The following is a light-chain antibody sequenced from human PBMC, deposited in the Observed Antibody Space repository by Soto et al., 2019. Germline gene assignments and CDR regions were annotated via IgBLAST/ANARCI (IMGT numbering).Light chain of an antibody. CDR2: GTS. Sequence: EIVLTQSPGTLSLSPGERATLSCRASQSVSSSYLAWYQQKPGQAPRLLIYGTSSRATGIPDRFSGSGSGTDFTLTISRLEPEDFAVYYCQQYGSSLYTFGQGTNLEIK. J-gene: IGKJ2*01. CDR3: QQYGSSLYT. V-gene: IGKV3-20*01. CDR1: QSVSSSY.